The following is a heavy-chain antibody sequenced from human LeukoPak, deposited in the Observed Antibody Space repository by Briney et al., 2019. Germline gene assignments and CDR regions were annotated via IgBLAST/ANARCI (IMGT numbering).Heavy chain of an antibody. V-gene: IGHV1-18*01. J-gene: IGHJ4*02. D-gene: IGHD3-22*01. CDR1: GYTFTSYG. CDR3: AREARYYYDSGSEICD. Sequence: GASVKVSCKASGYTFTSYGISWVRQAPGQGLEWMGWISAYNGNTNYAQKLQGRVTMTTDTSTSTAYMELRSLRSDDTAVYYCAREARYYYDSGSEICDWGQGTLVTVSS. CDR2: ISAYNGNT.